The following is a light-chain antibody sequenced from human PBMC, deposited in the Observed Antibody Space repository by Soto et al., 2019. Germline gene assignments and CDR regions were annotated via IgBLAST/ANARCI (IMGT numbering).Light chain of an antibody. J-gene: IGKJ1*01. CDR2: QAS. CDR3: QQYDSYWT. V-gene: IGKV1-5*03. CDR1: QSIDMY. Sequence: DIQMTQSPLTLSASVGDRVTITCRTSQSIDMYLAWYQQKPGKAPKLLIYQASTLESGVPSRFSGRGSGAEFTLTISSLQPDDFATYYCQQYDSYWTFGQGTKVEIK.